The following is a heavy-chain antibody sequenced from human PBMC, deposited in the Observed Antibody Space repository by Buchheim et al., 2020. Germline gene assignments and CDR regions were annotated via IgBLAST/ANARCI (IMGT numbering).Heavy chain of an antibody. CDR3: ASPFDLVTGQIYYNYAMDV. Sequence: QVQTVQSGSELRKPGASVEVSCKASGYTFLTHGINWVRQAPGQGLEWMGWINTDTGEPTYAQGFTGRFVFSLDTSVSTAYLQISSLKAEDTAVYYCASPFDLVTGQIYYNYAMDVWGQGTT. D-gene: IGHD3-9*01. V-gene: IGHV7-4-1*02. J-gene: IGHJ6*02. CDR2: INTDTGEP. CDR1: GYTFLTHG.